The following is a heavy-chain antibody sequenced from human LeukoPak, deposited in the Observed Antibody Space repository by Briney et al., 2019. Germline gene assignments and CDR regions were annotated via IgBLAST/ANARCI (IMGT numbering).Heavy chain of an antibody. CDR3: ARTTAMVTIFDY. CDR2: INAGNGNT. CDR1: GYTFTTYA. J-gene: IGHJ4*02. Sequence: ASVRVSCKASGYTFTTYAMHWVRQAPGQRLEWMGWINAGNGNTKYSQKFQGRVTITRDTSASTAYMELSSLRSEDTAVYYCARTTAMVTIFDYWGQGTLVTVSS. V-gene: IGHV1-3*01. D-gene: IGHD5-18*01.